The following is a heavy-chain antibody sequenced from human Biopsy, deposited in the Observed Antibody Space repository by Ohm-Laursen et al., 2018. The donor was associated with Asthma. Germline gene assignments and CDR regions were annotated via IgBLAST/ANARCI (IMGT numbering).Heavy chain of an antibody. D-gene: IGHD4-17*01. CDR2: VFWNGTT. CDR1: GAYIGSRDHH. Sequence: SQTLSLTCTVGGAYIGSRDHHWSWIRQSPGTGLEWIRFVFWNGTTHYNQSLERRLSISIDTTRNEFSMTLRSVTAADTAVYFCARVASYGDLYFGIDVWGPGTTVSVS. J-gene: IGHJ6*02. CDR3: ARVASYGDLYFGIDV. V-gene: IGHV4-30-4*01.